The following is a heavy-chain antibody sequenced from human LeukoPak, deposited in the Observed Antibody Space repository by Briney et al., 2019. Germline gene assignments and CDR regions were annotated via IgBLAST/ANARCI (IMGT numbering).Heavy chain of an antibody. CDR1: GGSISSSSYY. Sequence: SETLSLTCTVSGGSISSSSYYWGWIRQPPGKGLEWIGSIYYSGSTCYNPSLKSRVTISVDTSKNQFSLKLSSVTAADTAVYYCARHKAITMVRPVGYFQHWGRGTLVTVSS. D-gene: IGHD3-10*01. CDR2: IYYSGST. J-gene: IGHJ1*01. V-gene: IGHV4-39*01. CDR3: ARHKAITMVRPVGYFQH.